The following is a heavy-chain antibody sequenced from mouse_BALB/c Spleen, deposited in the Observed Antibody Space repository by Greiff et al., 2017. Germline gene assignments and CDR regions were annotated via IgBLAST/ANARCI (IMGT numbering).Heavy chain of an antibody. V-gene: IGHV3-6*02. CDR1: GYSITSGYY. CDR2: ISYDGSN. CDR3: ARATMIKGYYFDY. J-gene: IGHJ2*01. Sequence: EVQLQESGPGLVKPSQSLSLTCSVTGYSITSGYYWNWIRQFPGNKLEWMGYISYDGSNNYNPSLKNRISITRDTSKNQFFLKLNSVTTEDTATYYCARATMIKGYYFDYWGQGTTLTVSS. D-gene: IGHD2-4*01.